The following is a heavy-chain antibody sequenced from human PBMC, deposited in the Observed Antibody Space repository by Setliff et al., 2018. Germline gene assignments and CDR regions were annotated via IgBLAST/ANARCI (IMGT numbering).Heavy chain of an antibody. Sequence: PSETLSLTCTVSGGSINSMSYYWGWIRQPPGKGLEWIGSIYHSGSSYYNSSLRSRVTISVDTSKNQFSLMLRSVTAADTAVYYCARDPGVHSGTWCLDSWGQGTQVTVSS. V-gene: IGHV4-39*07. CDR2: IYHSGSS. CDR1: GGSINSMSYY. D-gene: IGHD2-8*01. J-gene: IGHJ4*02. CDR3: ARDPGVHSGTWCLDS.